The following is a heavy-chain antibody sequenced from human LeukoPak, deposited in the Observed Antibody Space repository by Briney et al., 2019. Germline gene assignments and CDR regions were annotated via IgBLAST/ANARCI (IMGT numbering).Heavy chain of an antibody. CDR3: ASLRGFSYGFDY. Sequence: SETLSLTCTVSGGSISSYYWSWIRQPPGKGLEWIGYIYYSGGTNYNPSLKSRVTISVDTSKNQFSLKLTSVNAADTAVYYCASLRGFSYGFDYWGQGTLVTVSS. D-gene: IGHD5-18*01. CDR1: GGSISSYY. J-gene: IGHJ4*02. V-gene: IGHV4-59*01. CDR2: IYYSGGT.